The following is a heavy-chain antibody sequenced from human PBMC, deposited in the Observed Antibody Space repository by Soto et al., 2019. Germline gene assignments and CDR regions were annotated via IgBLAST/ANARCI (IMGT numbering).Heavy chain of an antibody. CDR2: IYWDDDK. CDR1: GFSLSTSGVG. J-gene: IGHJ4*02. Sequence: QITLKESGPTLVKPTQTLTLTCTFSGFSLSTSGVGVGWIRQPPGKALEWLALIYWDDDKRYSPSLKSRLTIXKXXSKTQVAPTMTNMDPVDTATYYCARHRSGWYEVDYWGQGTLVTVSS. CDR3: ARHRSGWYEVDY. D-gene: IGHD6-19*01. V-gene: IGHV2-5*02.